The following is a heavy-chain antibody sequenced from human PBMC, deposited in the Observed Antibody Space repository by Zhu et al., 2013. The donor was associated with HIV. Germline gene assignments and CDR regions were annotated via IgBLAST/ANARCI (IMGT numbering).Heavy chain of an antibody. D-gene: IGHD2-15*01. Sequence: QVQLVQSGAEVKKPGSSVKVSCKASGGTFSSYTISWVRQAPGQGLEWMGRIIPILGIANYAQKFQGRVTITADKSTSTAYMELSSLRSEDTAVYYCARVVVGYYGMDVWGQGTTVTVSS. V-gene: IGHV1-69*02. J-gene: IGHJ6*02. CDR1: GGTFSSYT. CDR3: ARVVVGYYGMDV. CDR2: IIPILGIA.